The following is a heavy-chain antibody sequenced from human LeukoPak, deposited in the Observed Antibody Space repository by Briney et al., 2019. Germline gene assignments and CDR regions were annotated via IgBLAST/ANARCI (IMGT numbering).Heavy chain of an antibody. V-gene: IGHV3-74*01. Sequence: GGSLRLSCAASGFSFSSYWMHWVRQAPGKGLVWVSRINSDGSITTYADSVKGRFTISRDNAKNSLSLQVSSLRAEDTALYYCARSGYSSGWYRGPFDYWGQGTLVTVFS. CDR2: INSDGSIT. D-gene: IGHD6-19*01. J-gene: IGHJ4*02. CDR1: GFSFSSYW. CDR3: ARSGYSSGWYRGPFDY.